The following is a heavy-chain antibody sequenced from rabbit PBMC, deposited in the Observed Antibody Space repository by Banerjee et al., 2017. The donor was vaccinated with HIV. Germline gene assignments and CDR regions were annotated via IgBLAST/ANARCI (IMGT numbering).Heavy chain of an antibody. Sequence: QLKETGGGLVQPGGSLTLSCKASGFDLSNYYMNWVRQAPGKGLEWIGIIYAGKGTTDYASWAKGRFTISSDNAQNTVDLQMNSLTAVDRATYFCARGFYSYGYAGYVDATYYFDLWGQGTLVTVS. CDR2: IYAGKGTT. V-gene: IGHV1S7*01. CDR3: ARGFYSYGYAGYVDATYYFDL. J-gene: IGHJ4*01. D-gene: IGHD6-1*01. CDR1: GFDLSNYY.